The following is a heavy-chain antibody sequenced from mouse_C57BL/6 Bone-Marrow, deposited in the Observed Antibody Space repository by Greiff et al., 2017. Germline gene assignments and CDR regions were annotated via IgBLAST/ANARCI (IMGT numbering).Heavy chain of an antibody. CDR2: IYPGSGST. V-gene: IGHV1-55*01. Sequence: QVHVKQPGAELVKPGASVKMSCKASGYTFTSYWITWVKQRPGQGLEWIGDIYPGSGSTNYNEKFKSKATLTVDTSSSTAYMQLSSLTSEDSAVYYCARGYFLFFGDWGTGTTVTVSS. J-gene: IGHJ1*03. CDR1: GYTFTSYW. CDR3: ARGYFLFFGD.